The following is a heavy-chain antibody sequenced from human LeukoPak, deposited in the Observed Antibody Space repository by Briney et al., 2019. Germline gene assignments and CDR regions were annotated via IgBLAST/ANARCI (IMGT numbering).Heavy chain of an antibody. Sequence: HPGGSLRLSCVASGFPFRSYAMTWVRQTPGKGLESVSVITDDEDTYYADSVKGRFTISRDNSQNTVFLQMNSLRVEDTAVYYCAKVDYWSPENYFDSWGEGTLVTVSS. D-gene: IGHD1-1*01. CDR3: AKVDYWSPENYFDS. CDR1: GFPFRSYA. J-gene: IGHJ4*02. V-gene: IGHV3-23*01. CDR2: ITDDEDT.